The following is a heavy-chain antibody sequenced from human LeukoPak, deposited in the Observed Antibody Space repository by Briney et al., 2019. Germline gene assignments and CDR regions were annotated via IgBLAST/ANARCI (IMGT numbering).Heavy chain of an antibody. CDR1: GGSISSYY. Sequence: PSETLSLTCTVSGGSISSYYWSWIRQPPGKGLEWIGYIYYSGSTNYNPSLKSRVTISVDTSKNQFSLKLSSVTAADTAVYYCARGSRYCTNGVCYLERYYYYYGMDVWGQGTTVTVSS. D-gene: IGHD2-8*01. J-gene: IGHJ6*02. V-gene: IGHV4-59*12. CDR2: IYYSGST. CDR3: ARGSRYCTNGVCYLERYYYYYGMDV.